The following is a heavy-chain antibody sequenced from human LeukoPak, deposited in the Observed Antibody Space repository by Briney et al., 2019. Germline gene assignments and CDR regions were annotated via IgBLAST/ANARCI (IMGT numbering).Heavy chain of an antibody. V-gene: IGHV1-8*03. Sequence: ASVKVSCKASGYTFTSYDINWVRQATGQGLEWMGWMNPNSGNTGYAQKFQGRVTITRNTSISTAYMELSSLRSEDTAVYYCAREVDTAMYDYWGQGTLVTVSS. CDR1: GYTFTSYD. J-gene: IGHJ4*02. CDR3: AREVDTAMYDY. CDR2: MNPNSGNT. D-gene: IGHD5-18*01.